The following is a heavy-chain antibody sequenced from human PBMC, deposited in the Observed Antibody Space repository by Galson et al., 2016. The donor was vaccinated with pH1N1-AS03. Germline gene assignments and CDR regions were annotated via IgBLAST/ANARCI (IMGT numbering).Heavy chain of an antibody. Sequence: SLRLSCAASGFTFNRHAMPWVRQAPGKGLEWVAIMSYDGSTKYYTDSVRDRFTISRDNSKKTLYLHMISLRAEATAVYYCSKDLHDYDSYYLDYWGRGTLVIVSS. D-gene: IGHD4/OR15-4a*01. CDR3: SKDLHDYDSYYLDY. CDR1: GFTFNRHA. CDR2: MSYDGSTK. J-gene: IGHJ4*02. V-gene: IGHV3-30*18.